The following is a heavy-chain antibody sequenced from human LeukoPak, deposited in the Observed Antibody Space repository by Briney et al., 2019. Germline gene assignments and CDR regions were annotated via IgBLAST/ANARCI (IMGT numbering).Heavy chain of an antibody. V-gene: IGHV4-4*09. J-gene: IGHJ6*03. CDR3: ARRGGIAHYYYMDV. CDR2: IYTSGST. Sequence: SETLSLTCTVSGGSISSYYWSWIRQPPEKGLEWIGYIYTSGSTNYNPSLKSRVTISVDTSKSQFSLKLSSVTAADTAVYYCARRGGIAHYYYMDVWGKGTTVTVSS. D-gene: IGHD6-13*01. CDR1: GGSISSYY.